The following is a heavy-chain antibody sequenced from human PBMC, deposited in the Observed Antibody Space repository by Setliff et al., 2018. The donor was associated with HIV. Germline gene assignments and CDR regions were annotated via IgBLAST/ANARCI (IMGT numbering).Heavy chain of an antibody. CDR3: AKRGYVSAWYDEPVQFYQHMDV. V-gene: IGHV3-23*01. CDR1: GFTFDDYA. Sequence: GGSLRLSCAASGFTFDDYAMHWVRQAPGKGLEWVSGISAGGGSTYYADSVKGRFTISRDNSKNTLYMQMNNLRAEDTAVYYCAKRGYVSAWYDEPVQFYQHMDVWGKGTTVTVSS. D-gene: IGHD6-19*01. J-gene: IGHJ6*03. CDR2: ISAGGGST.